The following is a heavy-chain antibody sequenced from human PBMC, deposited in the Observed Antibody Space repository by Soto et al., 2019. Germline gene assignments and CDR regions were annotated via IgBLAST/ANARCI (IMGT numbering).Heavy chain of an antibody. CDR3: SRDRCSSTSCYPDY. J-gene: IGHJ4*02. CDR1: GYHFTRYY. D-gene: IGHD2-2*01. V-gene: IGHV1-46*03. CDR2: INPTGGRA. Sequence: QVQLVQSGAEVKKPGASVKVSCKTSGYHFTRYYIHWVRQAPGKGLEWMGIINPTGGRATYAQKLQGRVRMTRDTSTTTVYMELTGLKSEDTAVYFCSRDRCSSTSCYPDYWGQGTLVTVSS.